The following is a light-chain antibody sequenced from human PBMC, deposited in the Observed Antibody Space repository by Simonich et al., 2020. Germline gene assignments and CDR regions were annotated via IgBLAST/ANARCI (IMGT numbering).Light chain of an antibody. CDR1: SSDGGGYNY. CDR3: SSYTSSSTLV. V-gene: IGLV2-14*01. Sequence: QSALTQPASVSWSPGQSITISCTGTSSDGGGYNYVSWYQQHPGKAPKLMIYDVSTRPSGVSNRFSGSKSGNTASLTISGLQAEDEADYYCSSYTSSSTLVFGGGTKLTVL. CDR2: DVS. J-gene: IGLJ3*02.